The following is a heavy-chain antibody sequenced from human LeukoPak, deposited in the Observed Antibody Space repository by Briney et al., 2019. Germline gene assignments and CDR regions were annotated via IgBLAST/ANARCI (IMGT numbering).Heavy chain of an antibody. CDR3: AREAVGATSYYYYYMDV. J-gene: IGHJ6*03. V-gene: IGHV4-4*07. CDR1: GGSICSYY. D-gene: IGHD1-26*01. CDR2: IYTSGST. Sequence: SETLSLTCTVSGGSICSYYWSWIRQPAGKGLEWIGRIYTSGSTNYNPSLKSRVTMSVDTSKNQFSLKLSSVTAADTAVYYCAREAVGATSYYYYYMDVWGKGTTVTVSS.